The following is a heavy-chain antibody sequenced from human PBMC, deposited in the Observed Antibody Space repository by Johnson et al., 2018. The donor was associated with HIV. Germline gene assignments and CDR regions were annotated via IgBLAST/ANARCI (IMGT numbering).Heavy chain of an antibody. CDR1: GFTFSNYG. CDR2: IRYDGSNK. V-gene: IGHV3-30*02. D-gene: IGHD5-12*01. CDR3: AKIWGDIAATGDAFDI. J-gene: IGHJ3*02. Sequence: QVQLVGSGGGVVQPGRSLRLSCAASGFTFSNYGSHWVRQAPGKGLEWVAFIRYDGSNKYYADSVKGRFTISRDNSKNTLYLQMDSLRPEDTAVYYCAKIWGDIAATGDAFDIWGQGTMVTVSS.